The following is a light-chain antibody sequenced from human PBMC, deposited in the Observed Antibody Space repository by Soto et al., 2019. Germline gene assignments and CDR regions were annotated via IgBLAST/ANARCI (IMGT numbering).Light chain of an antibody. CDR1: QSVSSY. CDR3: QQRSNWPT. V-gene: IGKV3-11*01. Sequence: EIVLTRSPATLSLSPGERATLSCRASQSVSSYLAWYQQKPGQAPRLLIYDASNRATGIPARFSGSGSGTDFTLTISSLEPEDFAVYYCQQRSNWPTFGQGT. J-gene: IGKJ1*01. CDR2: DAS.